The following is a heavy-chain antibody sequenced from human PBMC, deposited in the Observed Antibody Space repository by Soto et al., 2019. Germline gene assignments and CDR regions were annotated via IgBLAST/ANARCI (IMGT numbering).Heavy chain of an antibody. Sequence: QVHLQQWGAGLLKPSETLSLTCAVYGGSVNGYYWNWIRQPPGKGLEWIGEINHTGGTHYNPSLKSRVTMSEDTSKNQFSLRLSSVTAADTAIYYCATRITVFGLLIPPFDPWGQGTQVTVSS. CDR1: GGSVNGYY. D-gene: IGHD3-3*01. J-gene: IGHJ5*02. CDR2: INHTGGT. CDR3: ATRITVFGLLIPPFDP. V-gene: IGHV4-34*02.